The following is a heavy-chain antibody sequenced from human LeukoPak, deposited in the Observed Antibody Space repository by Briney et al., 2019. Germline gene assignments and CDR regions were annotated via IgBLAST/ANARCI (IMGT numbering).Heavy chain of an antibody. CDR3: ARYSGMGYSPGTYSNS. CDR1: DASISGSRYYF. D-gene: IGHD1-26*01. J-gene: IGHJ4*02. Sequence: PSETLSLTCTVSDASISGSRYYFWGWISQTPGKGPEWTGSIYYSGITYYTPSLKSRLTISVDTSRNQFSLKLSSVSAADTAVYYCARYSGMGYSPGTYSNSWGQGTRVTVSS. CDR2: IYYSGIT. V-gene: IGHV4-39*01.